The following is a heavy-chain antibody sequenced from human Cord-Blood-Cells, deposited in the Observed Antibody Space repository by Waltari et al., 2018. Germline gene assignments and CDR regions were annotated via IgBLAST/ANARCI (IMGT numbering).Heavy chain of an antibody. V-gene: IGHV4-34*01. D-gene: IGHD4-17*01. CDR2: INHSGST. J-gene: IGHJ5*02. CDR3: ARGYGGNSRPDGWTYDWFDP. Sequence: QVQLQQWGAGLLKPSETLSLTCAVYGGSFSGYYWSWIRQPPGKGLEWIGEINHSGSTTDNPSLKRRVTISVDTSKNQFSLKLSSVTAADTAVYYCARGYGGNSRPDGWTYDWFDPWGQGTLVTVSS. CDR1: GGSFSGYY.